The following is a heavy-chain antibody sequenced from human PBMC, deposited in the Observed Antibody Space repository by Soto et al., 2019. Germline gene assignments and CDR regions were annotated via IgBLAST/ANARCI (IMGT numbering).Heavy chain of an antibody. D-gene: IGHD3-22*01. J-gene: IGHJ4*02. CDR1: GGSISSYY. CDR3: ARGKRDDRRELPPYCFDY. V-gene: IGHV4-59*01. CDR2: IYYSGST. Sequence: SETLSLTCTVSGGSISSYYWSWIRQPPGKGLEWIGYIYYSGSTNYNPSLKSRVTISVDTSKNQFSLKLSSVTAADTAVYYCARGKRDDRRELPPYCFDYWGQRTLVTVSS.